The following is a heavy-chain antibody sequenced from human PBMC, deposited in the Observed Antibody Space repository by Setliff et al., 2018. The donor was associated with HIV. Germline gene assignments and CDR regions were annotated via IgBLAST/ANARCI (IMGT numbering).Heavy chain of an antibody. V-gene: IGHV3-48*01. CDR2: MSDSGNSI. CDR3: ARAPRYGDVDY. D-gene: IGHD4-17*01. CDR1: GFPFSTYA. J-gene: IGHJ4*02. Sequence: GSLRLSCAASGFPFSTYAMSWVRQAPGKGLEWLSYMSDSGNSIYYADSLQGRFTVSRDDAKNSMYLQMDSLRVDDSAIYYCARAPRYGDVDYWGQGTLVTVSS.